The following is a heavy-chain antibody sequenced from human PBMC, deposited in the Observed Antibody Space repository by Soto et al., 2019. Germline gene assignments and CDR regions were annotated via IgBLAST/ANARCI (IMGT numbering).Heavy chain of an antibody. CDR3: ARGGLLWFGELSKGAFDI. CDR1: GFTFSSYD. Sequence: VQLLESGGGLVQPGGSLRLSCAASGFTFSSYDINWVRQATGQGLEWMGWMNPNSGNTGYAQKFQGRVTMTRNTSISTAYMELSSLRSEDTAVYYCARGGLLWFGELSKGAFDIWGQGTMVTVSS. D-gene: IGHD3-10*01. CDR2: MNPNSGNT. J-gene: IGHJ3*02. V-gene: IGHV1-8*01.